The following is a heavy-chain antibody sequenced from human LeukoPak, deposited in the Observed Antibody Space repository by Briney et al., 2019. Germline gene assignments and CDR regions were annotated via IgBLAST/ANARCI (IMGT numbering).Heavy chain of an antibody. CDR1: GASISSYY. V-gene: IGHV4-4*07. Sequence: SETLSLTCTVSGASISSYYWSWIRQPAGKALEWIGRIYVTGSATYNPSLESRVTMSLDTSKNHFSLKLRSVTAADTAVYYCARDSGTTGEVKFDPWGQGTLVTVSS. D-gene: IGHD1-7*01. CDR2: IYVTGSA. CDR3: ARDSGTTGEVKFDP. J-gene: IGHJ5*02.